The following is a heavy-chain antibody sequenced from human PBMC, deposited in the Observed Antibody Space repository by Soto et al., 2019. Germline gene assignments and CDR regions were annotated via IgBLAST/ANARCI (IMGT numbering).Heavy chain of an antibody. V-gene: IGHV3-30-3*01. J-gene: IGHJ6*02. D-gene: IGHD3-3*01. CDR3: ARGTALAIFVYGMDV. Sequence: QVQLVESGGGVVQPGRSLRLSCAASGFTFTSYAMHWVRQAPGKGLEWVAVISNDGSNYYYADSVRGRFTISRDNTKNTRFLPRSSLRGEDSGVYYCARGTALAIFVYGMDVWGQGTTVTVSS. CDR2: ISNDGSNY. CDR1: GFTFTSYA.